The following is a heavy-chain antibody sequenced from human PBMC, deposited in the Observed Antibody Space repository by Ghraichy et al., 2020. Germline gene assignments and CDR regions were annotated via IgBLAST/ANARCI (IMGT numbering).Heavy chain of an antibody. CDR3: AKDTGYSGNYFVSDY. V-gene: IGHV3-23*01. CDR2: ISGSGGST. J-gene: IGHJ4*02. CDR1: GFTFSSYA. Sequence: GGSLRLSCAASGFTFSSYAMNWVRQAPGKGLEWVSGISGSGGSTYYADSVKGRFTISRDNSKNTLYLQMNSLRVEDTAVYYCAKDTGYSGNYFVSDYWGQGTLVTVSS. D-gene: IGHD1-26*01.